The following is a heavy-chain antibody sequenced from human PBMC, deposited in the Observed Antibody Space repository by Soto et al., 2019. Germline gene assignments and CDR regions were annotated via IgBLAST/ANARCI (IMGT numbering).Heavy chain of an antibody. CDR3: AKEMKCGGDCYSNYYYYYGMDV. V-gene: IGHV3-23*01. CDR2: ISGSGGST. D-gene: IGHD2-21*02. CDR1: GFNFSSYA. Sequence: GGSLRLSCAASGFNFSSYAMSWVRQAPGKGLEWVSAISGSGGSTYYADSVKGRFTISRDNSKNTLYLQMNSLRAEDTAVYYCAKEMKCGGDCYSNYYYYYGMDVWGQGTTVTVSS. J-gene: IGHJ6*02.